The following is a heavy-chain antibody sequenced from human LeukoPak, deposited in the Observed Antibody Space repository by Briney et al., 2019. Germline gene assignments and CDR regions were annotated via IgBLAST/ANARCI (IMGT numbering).Heavy chain of an antibody. CDR1: GYTFTSYY. CDR3: ARDGTTVTTSNWFDP. Sequence: ASVKVSCKASGYTFTSYYMHWVRQAPGQGLEWMGIINPSGGSTSYAQKSQGRVTMTRDTSTSTVYMELSSLRSEDTAVYYCARDGTTVTTSNWFDPWGQGTLVTVSS. V-gene: IGHV1-46*01. J-gene: IGHJ5*02. CDR2: INPSGGST. D-gene: IGHD4-17*01.